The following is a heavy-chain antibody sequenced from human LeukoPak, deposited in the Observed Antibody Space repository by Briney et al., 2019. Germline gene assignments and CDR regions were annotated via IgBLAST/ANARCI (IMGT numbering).Heavy chain of an antibody. J-gene: IGHJ3*02. CDR2: IYYSGST. V-gene: IGHV4-59*01. CDR3: ARGGSIVGATPHDAFDI. D-gene: IGHD1-26*01. CDR1: AAPITSYY. Sequence: SETLSLTCTVSAAPITSYYWSWTRQPPGKGLEWIAYIYYSGSTNYNPSLKSRVAISVDTSKNQVSLRLSSVTAADTAVYYCARGGSIVGATPHDAFDIWGQGTVVTVS.